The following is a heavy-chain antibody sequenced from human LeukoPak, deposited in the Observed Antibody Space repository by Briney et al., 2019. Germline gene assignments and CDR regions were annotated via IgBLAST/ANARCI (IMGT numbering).Heavy chain of an antibody. CDR2: IYYSGST. CDR3: ASHESNSGWYPEPNDAFDI. Sequence: KPSETLSLTCTVSGGSISSYYWSWIRQPPGKGLEWIGYIYYSGSTNYNPSLKSRVTISVDTSKNQFSLKLSSVTAADTAVYYCASHESNSGWYPEPNDAFDIWGQGTMVTVSS. V-gene: IGHV4-59*08. D-gene: IGHD6-19*01. J-gene: IGHJ3*02. CDR1: GGSISSYY.